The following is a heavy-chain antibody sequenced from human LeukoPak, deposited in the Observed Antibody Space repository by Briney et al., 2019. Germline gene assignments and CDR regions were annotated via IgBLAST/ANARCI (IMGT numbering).Heavy chain of an antibody. CDR2: INHSGST. J-gene: IGHJ4*02. V-gene: IGHV4-34*01. CDR3: ARGLAPNIVVVPAAMGASYYFDY. CDR1: GGSFSGYY. D-gene: IGHD2-2*01. Sequence: PSETLSLTCAVYGGSFSGYYWSWIRQPPGKGLEWIGEINHSGSTNYNPSLKSRVTISVDTSKNQFSLKLSSVTAADTAVYYCARGLAPNIVVVPAAMGASYYFDYWGQGTLVTVSS.